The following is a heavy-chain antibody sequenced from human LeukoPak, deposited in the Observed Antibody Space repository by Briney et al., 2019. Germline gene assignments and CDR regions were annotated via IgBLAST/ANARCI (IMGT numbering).Heavy chain of an antibody. D-gene: IGHD3-16*01. J-gene: IGHJ4*02. CDR3: ARDRSGFRGELHFDY. CDR2: IYTSGST. Sequence: SETLSLTCTVSGGSISSYYWSWIRQPAGKGLEWIGRIYTSGSTNYNPSLKSRVTISVDTSKNQFSLKLSSVTAADTAVYYCARDRSGFRGELHFDYWGQGTLVTVSS. V-gene: IGHV4-4*07. CDR1: GGSISSYY.